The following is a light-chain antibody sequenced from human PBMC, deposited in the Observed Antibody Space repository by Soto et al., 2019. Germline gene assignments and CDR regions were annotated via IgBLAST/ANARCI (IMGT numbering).Light chain of an antibody. Sequence: DIPMTQSPYTLSPSVGDRVSITCRASQSISGRLAWYQQKPGKASKLLIYDASSLESGVPSRFSGSGSGTEFALTISRLQPDDFATYYCQQYDSYSVNAFGQGTKLEIK. CDR3: QQYDSYSVNA. CDR1: QSISGR. CDR2: DAS. V-gene: IGKV1-5*01. J-gene: IGKJ2*01.